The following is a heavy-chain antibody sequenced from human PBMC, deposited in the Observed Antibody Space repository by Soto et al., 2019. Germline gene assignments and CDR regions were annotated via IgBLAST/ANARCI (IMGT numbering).Heavy chain of an antibody. CDR1: DGSISSSSYY. V-gene: IGHV4-39*01. D-gene: IGHD5-12*01. J-gene: IGHJ4*02. CDR2: VYYSGTT. Sequence: QLQLQESGPGLVKPSETLSLTCTVSDGSISSSSYYWGWIRQPPGKGLEWIGNVYYSGTTYYNPSHKSRVTISVDTSKNEFSLILSSVTAGDTAVYYCARRMATKGRPFDYWGQGTLVTVSS. CDR3: ARRMATKGRPFDY.